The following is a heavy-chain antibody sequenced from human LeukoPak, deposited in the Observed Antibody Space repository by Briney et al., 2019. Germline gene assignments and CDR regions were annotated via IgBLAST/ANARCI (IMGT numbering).Heavy chain of an antibody. CDR3: ARDLVSESYCGGDCYPGTLNY. CDR1: GYTFTVYY. J-gene: IGHJ4*02. D-gene: IGHD2-21*02. CDR2: INPNSGGT. V-gene: IGHV1-2*02. Sequence: ASVSVSCKASGYTFTVYYMHWVRQAPGQGLEWMGWINPNSGGTNYAQKFQGRVTMTRDTSISTAYMDLSRLRSDDTAVYYCARDLVSESYCGGDCYPGTLNYWGQGTLVTVSS.